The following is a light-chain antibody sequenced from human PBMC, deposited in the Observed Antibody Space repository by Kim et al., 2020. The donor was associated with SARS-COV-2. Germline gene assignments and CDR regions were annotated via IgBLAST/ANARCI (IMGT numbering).Light chain of an antibody. J-gene: IGLJ3*02. CDR2: DSG. Sequence: GQAINISCMGSNSDIGTYKHVAWYQHHPGTAPKLIIYDSGNRPSGISDRFSGSKSGYTASLTISGLQAEDESDYYCSSYTSSSTRVFGGGTKWTVL. V-gene: IGLV2-14*03. CDR3: SSYTSSSTRV. CDR1: NSDIGTYKH.